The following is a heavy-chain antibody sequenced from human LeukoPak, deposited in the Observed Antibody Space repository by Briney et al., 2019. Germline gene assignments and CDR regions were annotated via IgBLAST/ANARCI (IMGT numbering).Heavy chain of an antibody. Sequence: SETLSLTCTVSGGSISSYYWSWIRQPPGRGLEWIGYTSYSGGTDYNPSLRSRVTLSVDTSRNHVSVKLSSLTAPDTAVYYCGRRTSYDTLTGYTYWSFDLWGRGTLVTVSS. CDR2: TSYSGGT. D-gene: IGHD3-9*01. CDR1: GGSISSYY. J-gene: IGHJ2*01. CDR3: GRRTSYDTLTGYTYWSFDL. V-gene: IGHV4-59*01.